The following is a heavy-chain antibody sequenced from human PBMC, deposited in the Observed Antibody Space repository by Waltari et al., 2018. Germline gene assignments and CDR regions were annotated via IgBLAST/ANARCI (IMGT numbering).Heavy chain of an antibody. Sequence: EVQLVESGGGLVQPGGSLSRSCGASGFTFSNYWMSWVRQAPGKGVEWVANIKKDGSATYYVDSVRGRFSISRDNAKNSLSLQMNSLRAEDTAVYYCARIGSWPPWLDYWGQGILVTVSS. D-gene: IGHD6-13*01. V-gene: IGHV3-7*01. J-gene: IGHJ4*02. CDR1: GFTFSNYW. CDR3: ARIGSWPPWLDY. CDR2: IKKDGSAT.